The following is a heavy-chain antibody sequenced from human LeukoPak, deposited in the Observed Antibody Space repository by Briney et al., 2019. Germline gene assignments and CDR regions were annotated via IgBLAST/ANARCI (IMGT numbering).Heavy chain of an antibody. D-gene: IGHD6-13*01. Sequence: GGSLTLSCAASGFTFSDYWMSWMRQAPGKGLEWVANIKYDGDEEYYVDSVKGRFTISRDNGKNSLYLQLNSLRVEDTAVYYCKSGGAAPGSFDNWGQGTLVTVSP. J-gene: IGHJ4*02. V-gene: IGHV3-7*01. CDR2: IKYDGDEE. CDR1: GFTFSDYW. CDR3: KSGGAAPGSFDN.